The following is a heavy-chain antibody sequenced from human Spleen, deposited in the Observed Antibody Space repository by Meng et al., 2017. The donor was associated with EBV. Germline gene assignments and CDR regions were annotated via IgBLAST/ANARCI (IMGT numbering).Heavy chain of an antibody. CDR1: GFSLNTGGAA. Sequence: QITLKDSGSTLGSPTQTLTLTCTFPGFSLNTGGAAVSWVRQPPGKALEWLAIVYWDDDKRYSPSLKNRLSITKDTSKNQVVLTMTNMDPVDTGTYYCAHRKNNWEIIEIDYWGQGTLVTVSS. V-gene: IGHV2-5*02. D-gene: IGHD1-1*01. CDR2: VYWDDDK. J-gene: IGHJ4*02. CDR3: AHRKNNWEIIEIDY.